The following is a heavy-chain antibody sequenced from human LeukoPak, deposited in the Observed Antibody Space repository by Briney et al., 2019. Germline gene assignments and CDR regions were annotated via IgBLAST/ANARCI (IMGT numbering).Heavy chain of an antibody. J-gene: IGHJ4*02. V-gene: IGHV3-48*02. D-gene: IGHD3-22*01. CDR2: ISSSSSTI. CDR1: GFTFSSYS. Sequence: PGGSLRLSCAASGFTFSSYSMNWVRQAPGKGLEWVSYISSSSSTIYHADSVKGRFTISRDNAKNSLYLQMNSLRDEDTAVYYCASASGYYSLNFGYWGQGTLVTVSS. CDR3: ASASGYYSLNFGY.